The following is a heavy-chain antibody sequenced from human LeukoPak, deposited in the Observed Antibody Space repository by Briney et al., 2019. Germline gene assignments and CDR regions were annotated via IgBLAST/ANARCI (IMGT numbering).Heavy chain of an antibody. J-gene: IGHJ3*02. CDR2: IYPGDSDT. CDR3: ARHRVGIYSRNHAFDI. V-gene: IGHV5-51*01. CDR1: GYTFSSNW. Sequence: GESLQISCKASGYTFSSNWIGWVRQMPGKGLEWMGLIYPGDSDTRYSPSFQGQVTISADKSSSTAYLQWSSLKASDTAMYYCARHRVGIYSRNHAFDIWGQGTMVTVSS. D-gene: IGHD1-26*01.